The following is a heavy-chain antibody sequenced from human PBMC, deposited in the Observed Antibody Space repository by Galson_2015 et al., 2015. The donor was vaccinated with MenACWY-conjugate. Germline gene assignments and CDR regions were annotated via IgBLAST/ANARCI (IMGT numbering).Heavy chain of an antibody. J-gene: IGHJ4*02. CDR3: AKEIEEIGSPLFDS. V-gene: IGHV3-48*01. CDR2: ISSGSNSI. CDR1: GFSFSTYT. Sequence: SLRLSCAASGFSFSTYTMNWVRQAPGKGLEWVSFISSGSNSIYYADSVKGRFTISRDNAKNSLYLHMNSLRAEDTGVYYCAKEIEEIGSPLFDSWGQGTLVTVSS. D-gene: IGHD2-15*01.